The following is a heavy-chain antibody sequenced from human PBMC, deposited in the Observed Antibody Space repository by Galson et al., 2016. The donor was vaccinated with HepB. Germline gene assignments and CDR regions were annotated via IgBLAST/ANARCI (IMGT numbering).Heavy chain of an antibody. Sequence: SLRLSCAASGFIFSSYAMSWVRQAPGKGLEWVSSISGSGGSTYYADSVKGRFTISRDNSKNTLYLQMNSLRAEDTAVYLCAKGGSQPRKLATILGVVKSGALDSWGQGTLVTVSS. V-gene: IGHV3-23*01. D-gene: IGHD3-3*01. CDR2: ISGSGGST. CDR3: AKGGSQPRKLATILGVVKSGALDS. CDR1: GFIFSSYA. J-gene: IGHJ3*02.